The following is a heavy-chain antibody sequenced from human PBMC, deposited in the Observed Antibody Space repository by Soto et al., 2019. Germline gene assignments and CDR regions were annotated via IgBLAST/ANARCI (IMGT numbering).Heavy chain of an antibody. CDR3: TTDSADIVVVPATFGMDV. CDR1: GITFSNAW. J-gene: IGHJ6*02. CDR2: IKSITDGGTT. Sequence: GGSLRLSXAASGITFSNAWMTWVRQAPGKGLEWVGRIKSITDGGTTDYAAPVKGRFTISRDDSKDTLYLQMNNLRTEDTAVYHCTTDSADIVVVPATFGMDVWGQGTTVTV. V-gene: IGHV3-15*01. D-gene: IGHD2-2*01.